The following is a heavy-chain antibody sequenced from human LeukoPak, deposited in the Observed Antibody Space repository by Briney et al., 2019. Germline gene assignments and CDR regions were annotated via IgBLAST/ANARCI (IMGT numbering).Heavy chain of an antibody. CDR3: ARLRCDNCYPNWLDP. V-gene: IGHV4-34*01. D-gene: IGHD1-1*01. J-gene: IGHJ5*02. Sequence: PSETLSLTCTVSGGSISSYYWSWIRQPPGKGLEWIGEINHSGSTNYNPSLKSRVTMSVDMSKNQFSLKLSSVTAADTAVYYCARLRCDNCYPNWLDPWGQGTLVTVSS. CDR2: INHSGST. CDR1: GGSISSYY.